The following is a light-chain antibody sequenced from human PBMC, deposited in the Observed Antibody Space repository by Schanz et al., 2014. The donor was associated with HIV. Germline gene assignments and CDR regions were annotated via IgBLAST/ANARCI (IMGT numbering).Light chain of an antibody. Sequence: DIQMTQSPSTLSASVGDIVTITCRASENINNHLAWYQQKPGSAPKLLIHGASTLENGVPSTFSGRGSGTEFTLTISSLQPDDFATYYCQQFHTYPYTFGQGTKLEIK. CDR1: ENINNH. CDR2: GAS. V-gene: IGKV1-5*01. J-gene: IGKJ2*01. CDR3: QQFHTYPYT.